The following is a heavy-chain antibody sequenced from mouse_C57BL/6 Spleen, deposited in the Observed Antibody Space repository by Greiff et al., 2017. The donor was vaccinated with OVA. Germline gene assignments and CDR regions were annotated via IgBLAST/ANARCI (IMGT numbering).Heavy chain of an antibody. CDR2: ISGGGGNT. J-gene: IGHJ4*01. D-gene: IGHD3-2*02. CDR3: DRHGTAHATDYAMDY. V-gene: IGHV5-9*01. CDR1: GFTFSSYT. Sequence: EVQGVESGGGLVKPGGSLKLSCAASGFTFSSYTMSWVRQTPEKRLEWVATISGGGGNTYYPDSVKGRFTISRDKAKNTLYLQMSSLRSEDTALYYCDRHGTAHATDYAMDYWGQGTSVTVSS.